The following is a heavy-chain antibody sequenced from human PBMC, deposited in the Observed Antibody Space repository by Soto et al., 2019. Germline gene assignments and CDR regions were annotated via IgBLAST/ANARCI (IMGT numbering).Heavy chain of an antibody. CDR1: GFTFSSYA. CDR3: ARDGRLLWVGRLDY. V-gene: IGHV3-30-3*01. CDR2: ISYDGSNK. J-gene: IGHJ4*02. D-gene: IGHD3-10*01. Sequence: QVQLVESGGGVVQPGRSLRLSCAASGFTFSSYAMHWVRQAPGKGLEWVAVISYDGSNKYYADSVKGRFTISRDNSKNTLYLQMNSLRAEDTAVYYCARDGRLLWVGRLDYWGQGTLVTVSS.